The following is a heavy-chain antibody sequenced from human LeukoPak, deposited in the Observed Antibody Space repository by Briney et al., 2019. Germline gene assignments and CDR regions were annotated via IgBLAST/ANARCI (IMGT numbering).Heavy chain of an antibody. V-gene: IGHV3-7*01. D-gene: IGHD2-2*01. CDR3: ARCRCSSTSCFFDY. CDR1: GFNFRAHW. Sequence: PGGSLRLSCTTSGFNFRAHWMGWVRQAPGKGLEWVANIKQDGSEKYYVDSVKGRFTISRDNAKNSLYLQMNSLRAEDTAVYYCARCRCSSTSCFFDYWGQGTLVTVSS. CDR2: IKQDGSEK. J-gene: IGHJ4*02.